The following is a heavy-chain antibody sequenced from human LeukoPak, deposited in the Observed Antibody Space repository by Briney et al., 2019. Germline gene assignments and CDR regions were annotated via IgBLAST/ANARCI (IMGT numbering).Heavy chain of an antibody. D-gene: IGHD5-18*01. CDR3: ARTTEGGYTYGYFHYYYMDV. CDR1: GDSISSDDHY. CDR2: FSASGNS. Sequence: PSQTLSLTFTVSGDSISSDDHYWSWIRQPAGKGLEWIGRFSASGNSNYNPSLKSRLTISVDTSKNQFSLKLSSVTAADTAVYYCARTTEGGYTYGYFHYYYMDVWGKGTTVTISS. J-gene: IGHJ6*03. V-gene: IGHV4-61*02.